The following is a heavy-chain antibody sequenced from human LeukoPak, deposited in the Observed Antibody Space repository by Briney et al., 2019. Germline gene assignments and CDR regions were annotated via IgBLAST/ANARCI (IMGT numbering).Heavy chain of an antibody. Sequence: ASVKVSCKASGYTFTNYCIHWVRQAPGQGLEWMGWISAYSGNTNYAQKIKGRVTMTTDPSTSTAYMELRSLRSDDTAVYYCARGGGVRPSDYWGQGTLVTVSS. J-gene: IGHJ4*02. CDR1: GYTFTNYC. V-gene: IGHV1-18*01. CDR2: ISAYSGNT. D-gene: IGHD3-10*01. CDR3: ARGGGVRPSDY.